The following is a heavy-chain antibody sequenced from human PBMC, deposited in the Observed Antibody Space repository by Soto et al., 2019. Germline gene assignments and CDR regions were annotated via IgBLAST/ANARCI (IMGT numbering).Heavy chain of an antibody. CDR3: ARAPKVSGSSQTRPDF. Sequence: PSETLSLTCSIYSGSLSGYYWSWIRQPPGKGLEWIGEISQSGNTNYSPSLKSRVPISIDTSKKQFSLNLASVSAADTAVYYCARAPKVSGSSQTRPDFWGQGTLVTVS. J-gene: IGHJ4*02. CDR1: SGSLSGYY. V-gene: IGHV4-34*01. CDR2: ISQSGNT. D-gene: IGHD6-6*01.